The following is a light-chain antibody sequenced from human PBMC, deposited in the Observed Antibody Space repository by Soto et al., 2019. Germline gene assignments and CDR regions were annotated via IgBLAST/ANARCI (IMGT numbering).Light chain of an antibody. CDR2: ENA. Sequence: QAVVTQPPSVSATPGQKVTISCSGSSSNIGTNFVSWYQHLPGTAPKVLIFENAKRPSGIPDRFSGSKSGTSATLVIAGLQTGDEADYYCATWDSILTDGEFGGGTKLTVL. CDR3: ATWDSILTDGE. V-gene: IGLV1-51*02. CDR1: SSNIGTNF. J-gene: IGLJ3*02.